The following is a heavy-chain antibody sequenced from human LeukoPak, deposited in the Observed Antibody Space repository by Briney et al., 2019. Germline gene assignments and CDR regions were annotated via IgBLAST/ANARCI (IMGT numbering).Heavy chain of an antibody. CDR1: GGTFSSYA. J-gene: IGHJ4*02. CDR3: AVVDSSFGSEAFDY. D-gene: IGHD6-6*01. CDR2: IIPIFGTA. Sequence: ASVKVSCKASGGTFSSYAISWVRQAPGQGLEWMGRIIPIFGTANYAQKFQGRVTITTDESTSTAYMELSSLRSEDTAVYYCAVVDSSFGSEAFDYWGQGTLVTVSS. V-gene: IGHV1-69*05.